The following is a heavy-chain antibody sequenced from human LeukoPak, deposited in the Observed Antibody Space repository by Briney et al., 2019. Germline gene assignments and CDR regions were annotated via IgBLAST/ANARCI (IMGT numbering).Heavy chain of an antibody. J-gene: IGHJ4*02. CDR2: IYYSGSA. D-gene: IGHD5-24*01. V-gene: IGHV4-39*01. CDR1: GGSISSSGYY. CDR3: ASLPGRRNAYNYRDY. Sequence: SETLSLTCTVSGGSISSSGYYWGWIRQPPGKGLEWIGSIYYSGSAYYNPSLKSRVTISVDTSKNQFSLKLISVTAAATAVYYCASLPGRRNAYNYRDYWGQGTLVTVSS.